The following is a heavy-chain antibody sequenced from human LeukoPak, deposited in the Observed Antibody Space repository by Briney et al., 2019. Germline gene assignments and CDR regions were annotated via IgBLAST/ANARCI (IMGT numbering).Heavy chain of an antibody. D-gene: IGHD3-3*01. V-gene: IGHV3-23*01. Sequence: GGSLRLSCAASGFTLSSYWVSWVRQAPGEGLEWVSSISFLSDHIYYADSVKGRFTISRDNSKNTLYLQMNSLRAEDTAVYYCAKIDHITIFGVAVWGQGTLVIVSS. CDR1: GFTLSSYW. J-gene: IGHJ4*02. CDR2: ISFLSDHI. CDR3: AKIDHITIFGVAV.